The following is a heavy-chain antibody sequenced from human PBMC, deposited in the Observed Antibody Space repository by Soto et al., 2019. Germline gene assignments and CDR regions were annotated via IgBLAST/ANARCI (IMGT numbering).Heavy chain of an antibody. CDR2: TYFRSKWYN. CDR1: GDSVSSNTAS. D-gene: IGHD5-12*01. CDR3: AKGDNLGPKTGYAFDP. J-gene: IGHJ5*02. Sequence: SQTLSLTCAISGDSVSSNTASWNWVRQSPSRGLEWLGRTYFRSKWYNDYAVSVKSRIIINPDTSNNQFSLQLNSVTPEDTAVYFCAKGDNLGPKTGYAFDPWGQGIMVTVSS. V-gene: IGHV6-1*01.